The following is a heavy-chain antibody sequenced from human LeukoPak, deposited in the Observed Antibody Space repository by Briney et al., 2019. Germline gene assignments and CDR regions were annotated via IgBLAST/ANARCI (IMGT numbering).Heavy chain of an antibody. D-gene: IGHD3-16*01. CDR2: IGSSGSYI. J-gene: IGHJ4*02. CDR1: GFTFSSYS. CDR3: ASASFRGRFEY. Sequence: GGSLRLSCVASGFTFSSYSMNWVRQAPGKGPEWVSSIGSSGSYIFYADSVKGRFAISRDNAKNSLSLQMNSLRAEDTAVYYCASASFRGRFEYWGQGTLVTVSS. V-gene: IGHV3-21*01.